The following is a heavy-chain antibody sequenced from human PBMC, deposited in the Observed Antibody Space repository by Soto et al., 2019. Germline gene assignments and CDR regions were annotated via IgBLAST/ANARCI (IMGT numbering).Heavy chain of an antibody. V-gene: IGHV4-31*03. Sequence: PSETLSLTCTVSGGSFSSGDYYWSWIRQHPGKGLEWIGNIYYSGSTYYNPSLRSRVTISVDTSNNQFSLKLTSVTAADTTLSCSSREFGYSDYRGWLEPWGQGTQVTASS. CDR1: GGSFSSGDYY. J-gene: IGHJ5*02. CDR2: IYYSGST. CDR3: SREFGYSDYRGWLEP. D-gene: IGHD4-17*01.